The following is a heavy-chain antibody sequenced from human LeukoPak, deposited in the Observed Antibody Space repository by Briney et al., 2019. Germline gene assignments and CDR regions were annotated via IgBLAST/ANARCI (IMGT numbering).Heavy chain of an antibody. CDR1: GFTFSSYG. D-gene: IGHD1-7*01. V-gene: IGHV3-30*02. CDR2: IRYDGSNK. Sequence: PGGSLRLSCAASGFTFSSYGMHWVRQAPGKGLEWVAFIRYDGSNKYYADSVKGRFTISRDNSKNTLYLQMNSLRAEDTAVYYCAKVGRLRDWNYVDRYAFDIWGQGTMVTVSS. CDR3: AKVGRLRDWNYVDRYAFDI. J-gene: IGHJ3*02.